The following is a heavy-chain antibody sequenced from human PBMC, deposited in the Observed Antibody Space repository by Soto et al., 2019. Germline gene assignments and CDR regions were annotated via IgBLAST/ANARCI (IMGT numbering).Heavy chain of an antibody. CDR3: ARRVQANSAVVQGSWLDP. J-gene: IGHJ5*02. D-gene: IGHD5-18*01. Sequence: SETLSLTCSVSGGSISSHSWNWIRQPPGRGLEWIGHVYSSGSTNYNPSLESRVTISVDTSKNQFSLKLTSLTAADTAVYYCARRVQANSAVVQGSWLDPWGQGTLVTVSS. CDR1: GGSISSHS. V-gene: IGHV4-59*08. CDR2: VYSSGST.